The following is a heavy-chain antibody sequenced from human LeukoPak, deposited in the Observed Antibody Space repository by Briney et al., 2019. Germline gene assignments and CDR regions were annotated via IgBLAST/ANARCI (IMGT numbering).Heavy chain of an antibody. CDR3: ARQPYGGYEGDHFDY. Sequence: INQDGREKYYVGSVKGRFTISRDNAKTSLYLQMNSLRAEATAVYYCARQPYGGYEGDHFDYWGQGTLVTVSS. CDR2: INQDGREK. J-gene: IGHJ4*02. D-gene: IGHD5-12*01. V-gene: IGHV3-7*01.